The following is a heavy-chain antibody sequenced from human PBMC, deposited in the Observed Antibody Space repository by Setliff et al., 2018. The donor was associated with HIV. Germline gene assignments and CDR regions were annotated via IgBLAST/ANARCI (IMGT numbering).Heavy chain of an antibody. V-gene: IGHV4-59*08. Sequence: SETLSLTCTVSGGSISSYYWSWIRQPPGEGLEWIGYSHNNGNTHYNPSLKSRVTISVDTSKNNVSLRLNSVTAADTAVYYCARQGSWLDSWGQGTLVTVSS. D-gene: IGHD2-15*01. J-gene: IGHJ5*01. CDR3: ARQGSWLDS. CDR1: GGSISSYY. CDR2: SHNNGNT.